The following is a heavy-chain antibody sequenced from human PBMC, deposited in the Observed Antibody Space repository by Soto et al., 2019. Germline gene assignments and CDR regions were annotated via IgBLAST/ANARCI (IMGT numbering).Heavy chain of an antibody. J-gene: IGHJ6*02. D-gene: IGHD6-6*01. V-gene: IGHV4-30-4*01. CDR1: DAAISSDDYY. CDR2: LQYSGRA. CDR3: VRGVAARPAPLGMDL. Sequence: PWETRSLTCTVFDAAISSDDYYWTWICQPPGKGLEWIGNLQYSGRAYYNPSLKRRVTIPLDTSETQTSLSLTCGTGTATAIYVGVRGVAARPAPLGMDLWGPGTPVTVSS.